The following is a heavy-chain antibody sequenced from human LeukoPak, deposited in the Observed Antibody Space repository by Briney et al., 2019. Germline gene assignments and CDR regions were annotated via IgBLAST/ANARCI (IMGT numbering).Heavy chain of an antibody. J-gene: IGHJ4*02. CDR3: ARSRDGFYFDY. V-gene: IGHV3-48*01. D-gene: IGHD3-10*01. CDR2: ISSSSSII. Sequence: QAGGSLRLSCAASGFTFSSYSIDWVRQAPGKGLEWVSYISSSSSIIYYADSVKGRFTTSRDNAKDSLYLQMNSLRADDTAVYYCARSRDGFYFDYWGQGTLVTVSS. CDR1: GFTFSSYS.